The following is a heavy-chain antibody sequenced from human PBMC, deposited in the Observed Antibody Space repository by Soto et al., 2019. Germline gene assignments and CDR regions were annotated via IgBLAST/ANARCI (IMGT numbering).Heavy chain of an antibody. Sequence: GASVKVSCKASGYTFTSHAMHWVRQAPGQRLEWMGWINAGNGNTKYSQKFQGRVTITRDTSASTAYMELSSLRSEDTAVYYCARNNRVVVVPAAISLPYVFDIWGQGEMVTVS. D-gene: IGHD2-2*01. J-gene: IGHJ3*02. CDR1: GYTFTSHA. CDR2: INAGNGNT. CDR3: ARNNRVVVVPAAISLPYVFDI. V-gene: IGHV1-3*01.